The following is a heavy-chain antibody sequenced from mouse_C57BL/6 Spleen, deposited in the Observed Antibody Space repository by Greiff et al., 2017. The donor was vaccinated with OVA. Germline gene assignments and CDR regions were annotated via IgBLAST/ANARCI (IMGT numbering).Heavy chain of an antibody. V-gene: IGHV1-76*01. CDR3: ARSGHYYGSSSHFDV. CDR2: IYPGSGNT. Sequence: VQLQQPGAELVRPGASVKLSCKASGYTFTDYYINWVKQRPGQGLEWIARIYPGSGNTYYNEKFKGKATLTAEKSSSTAYMQLSSLTSEDSAVYFCARSGHYYGSSSHFDVWGTGTTVTVSS. CDR1: GYTFTDYY. D-gene: IGHD1-1*01. J-gene: IGHJ1*03.